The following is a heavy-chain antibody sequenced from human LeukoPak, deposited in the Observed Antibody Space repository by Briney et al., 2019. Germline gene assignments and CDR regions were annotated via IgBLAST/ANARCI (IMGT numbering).Heavy chain of an antibody. D-gene: IGHD3-10*01. Sequence: GRSLRLSCPAPAFTFSSYVMHWVRQVPGKGLEWVAFIRYDGSNKYYADFVKGRFTISRDNSKNTLYLQMTSLKPEDTAVYYCAKDRGFGLFFQYYFDYWGQGTLVTVSS. CDR3: AKDRGFGLFFQYYFDY. J-gene: IGHJ4*02. V-gene: IGHV3-30*02. CDR1: AFTFSSYV. CDR2: IRYDGSNK.